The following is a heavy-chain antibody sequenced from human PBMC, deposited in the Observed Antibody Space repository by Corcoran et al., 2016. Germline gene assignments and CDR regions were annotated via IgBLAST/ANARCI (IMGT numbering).Heavy chain of an antibody. CDR3: TTDGGFNSGPTRNDYYGMDV. CDR2: IKSKTDGGTT. J-gene: IGHJ6*02. Sequence: EVQLVESGGGLVKPGGSLRLSCAASGFTFSNAWMNWVRQAPGKGLEWVGRIKSKTDGGTTDYAAPVKGRFTISRDDSKNTLYLQMNSLKTEDTAVYYCTTDGGFNSGPTRNDYYGMDVWGQGTTVTVSS. CDR1: GFTFSNAW. V-gene: IGHV3-15*07. D-gene: IGHD1-26*01.